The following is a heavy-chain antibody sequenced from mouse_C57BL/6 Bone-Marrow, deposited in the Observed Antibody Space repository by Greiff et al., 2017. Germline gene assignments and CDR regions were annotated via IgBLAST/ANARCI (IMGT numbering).Heavy chain of an antibody. D-gene: IGHD2-10*02. J-gene: IGHJ4*01. CDR2: IDPETGGT. CDR3: TVWYAMDY. V-gene: IGHV1-15*01. CDR1: GYTFTDYE. Sequence: VQLQQSGAELVRPGASVTLSCKASGYTFTDYEMHWVKQTPVHGLEWIGAIDPETGGTAYNQKFKGKAILNADKSSSTAYMELRSLTSEDSAVYYCTVWYAMDYWGQGTSVTVSS.